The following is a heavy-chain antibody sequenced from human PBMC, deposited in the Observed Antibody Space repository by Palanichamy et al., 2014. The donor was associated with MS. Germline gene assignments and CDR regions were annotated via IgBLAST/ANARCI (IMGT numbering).Heavy chain of an antibody. Sequence: QVTLKESGPALVRPTQTLTLTCTLSGFSLTTTGIRVGWIRQPPGKALEWLARIDWDDDKFYSTSLKTRLTISKDTSKNQVVLTMTNMDPVDTATYYCARDASRAVSGTSKYYFDYWGQGTLVTVSS. J-gene: IGHJ4*02. V-gene: IGHV2-70*04. D-gene: IGHD6-19*01. CDR2: IDWDDDK. CDR3: ARDASRAVSGTSKYYFDY. CDR1: GFSLTTTGIR.